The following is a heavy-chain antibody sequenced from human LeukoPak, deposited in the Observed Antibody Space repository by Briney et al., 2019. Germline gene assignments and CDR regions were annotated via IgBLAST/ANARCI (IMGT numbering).Heavy chain of an antibody. D-gene: IGHD4-17*01. CDR1: GFTFSSYE. J-gene: IGHJ4*02. Sequence: GGSLRLSCAASGFTFSSYEMNWVRQAPGKGLEWVSYISSSGSSIYYADSVKGRFTISRDNAKNSLYLQMNSLRAEDTAVYYCARGNYGDYIFWGQGTLVTVSS. CDR3: ARGNYGDYIF. CDR2: ISSSGSSI. V-gene: IGHV3-48*03.